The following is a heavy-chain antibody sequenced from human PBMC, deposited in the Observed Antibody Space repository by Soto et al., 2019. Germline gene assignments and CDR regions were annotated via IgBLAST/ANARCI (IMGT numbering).Heavy chain of an antibody. V-gene: IGHV3-74*01. CDR2: INSDGSST. J-gene: IGHJ3*02. CDR1: GFTFSSYW. CDR3: AREWGHYYDSSGYYFYDAFDI. Sequence: EVQLVECGGGLVQPGGSLRLSCAASGFTFSSYWMHWVRQAPGKGLVWVSRINSDGSSTSYADSVKGRFTISRDNAKNTLYLQMNSLRAEDTAVYYCAREWGHYYDSSGYYFYDAFDIWGQGTMVTVSS. D-gene: IGHD3-22*01.